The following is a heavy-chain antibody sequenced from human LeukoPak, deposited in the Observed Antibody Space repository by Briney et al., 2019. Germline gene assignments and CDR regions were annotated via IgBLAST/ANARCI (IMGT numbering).Heavy chain of an antibody. CDR1: GGSLTGYY. CDR3: ARSVDTAMIHFDY. CDR2: INQSGGT. V-gene: IGHV4-34*01. J-gene: IGHJ4*02. D-gene: IGHD5-18*01. Sequence: PSETLSLTCAVYGGSLTGYYWSWIRPPPGKGLEWIGEINQSGGTNYNPSLKSRVTISVDTSKNQFSLKLSSVTAADTAVYYCARSVDTAMIHFDYWGQGTLVTVSS.